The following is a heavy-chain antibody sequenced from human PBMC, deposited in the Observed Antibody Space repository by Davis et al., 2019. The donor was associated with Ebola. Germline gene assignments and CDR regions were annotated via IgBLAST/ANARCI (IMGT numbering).Heavy chain of an antibody. Sequence: GESLKISCAASGFTFSNYAMSWVRQAPGGGLEWVAGISVTGADIKYADSVRGRFSISRDDSKNTLYLQMDSLRDEDTAVYYCTGWETFYYYAMDVWGQGTTVTVSS. CDR3: TGWETFYYYAMDV. CDR1: GFTFSNYA. V-gene: IGHV3-23*01. J-gene: IGHJ6*02. CDR2: ISVTGADI. D-gene: IGHD1-26*01.